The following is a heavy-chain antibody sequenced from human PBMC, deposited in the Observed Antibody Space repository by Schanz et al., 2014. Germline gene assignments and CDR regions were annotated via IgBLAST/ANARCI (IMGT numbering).Heavy chain of an antibody. CDR1: GFTFSGYG. CDR2: ISYDGRHK. Sequence: QVQLVESGGGVVQPGRSLRLSCAASGFTFSGYGMHWVRQAPGKGLEWVAIISYDGRHKNYADSVRGRFTISRDNSRNTVYLQMNNVGVDDTATYYCVKTDAGWRFDYWGQGTLVIVSS. CDR3: VKTDAGWRFDY. D-gene: IGHD6-19*01. J-gene: IGHJ4*02. V-gene: IGHV3-30*18.